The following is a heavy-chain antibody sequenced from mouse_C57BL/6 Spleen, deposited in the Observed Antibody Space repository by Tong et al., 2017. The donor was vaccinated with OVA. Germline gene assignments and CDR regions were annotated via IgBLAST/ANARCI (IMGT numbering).Heavy chain of an antibody. D-gene: IGHD6-2*01. CDR3: ARSGEVSDAMNY. J-gene: IGHJ4*01. CDR2: IDPANGNT. Sequence: EVQLQESGAELVKPGASVKLSCTASGFNIKDTYMHWVKQRPEQGLEWIGRIDPANGNTKYDPKFQGKATITADTSSSTAFLQLSSLTSEDTVVYYCARSGEVSDAMNYWDQGTSVTVSS. CDR1: GFNIKDTY. V-gene: IGHV14-3*02.